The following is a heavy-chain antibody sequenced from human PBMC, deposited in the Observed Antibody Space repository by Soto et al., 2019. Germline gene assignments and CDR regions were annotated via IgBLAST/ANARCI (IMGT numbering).Heavy chain of an antibody. CDR2: SYHSGSS. V-gene: IGHV4-59*12. J-gene: IGHJ6*02. CDR1: GGSISSYY. CDR3: ARDSDGMVRGGMNGMDV. D-gene: IGHD3-10*01. Sequence: SETLSLTCTSSGGSISSYYWTWIRHPPGKGLERIGESYHSGSSNYNPSLKTRVNIPVDNTKNQFSLELSSVTAADRAVYYCARDSDGMVRGGMNGMDVWGPGTTVTVSS.